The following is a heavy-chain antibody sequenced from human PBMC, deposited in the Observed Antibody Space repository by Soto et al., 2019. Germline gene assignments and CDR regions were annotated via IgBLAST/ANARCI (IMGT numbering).Heavy chain of an antibody. V-gene: IGHV3-23*01. D-gene: IGHD6-19*01. J-gene: IGHJ4*02. CDR1: GFSFGTFV. CDR3: AKNGQWLATPPEA. CDR2: ITDSGYTA. Sequence: WSLRLSGAASGFSFGTFVMTWFRQAPGGGLEWVASITDSGYTASYAETVEGRFTVSRDNSKNKLHLQMNDLRAEDTATYYCAKNGQWLATPPEAWGQGTLVTVSS.